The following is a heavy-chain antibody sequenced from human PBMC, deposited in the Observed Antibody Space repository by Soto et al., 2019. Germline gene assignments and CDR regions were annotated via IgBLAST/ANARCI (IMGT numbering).Heavy chain of an antibody. CDR3: AKDWGGYCSGGSCYYYYYGMDV. D-gene: IGHD2-15*01. Sequence: GGSLRLSCAASGFTFSSYGMHWVRQAPGKGLEWVAVISYDGSNKYYADSVKGRFTISRDNSKNTLYLQMNSLRAEDTDVYYCAKDWGGYCSGGSCYYYYYGMDVWGQGTTVTVSS. CDR1: GFTFSSYG. V-gene: IGHV3-30*18. CDR2: ISYDGSNK. J-gene: IGHJ6*02.